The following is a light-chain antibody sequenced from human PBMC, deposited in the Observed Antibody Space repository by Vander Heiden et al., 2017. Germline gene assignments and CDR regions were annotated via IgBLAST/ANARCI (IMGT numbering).Light chain of an antibody. CDR3: QQYDNLPPLT. CDR1: QDIRNY. CDR2: DAS. Sequence: DIQMTHSPSSLSASVGDRVNITCQASQDIRNYLNWYQQKPGKAPKPLIYDASNVETGVPSRFSGSGSGTDFTFNISSLQPEDIATYYCQQYDNLPPLTFGGGTKVEIK. J-gene: IGKJ4*01. V-gene: IGKV1-33*01.